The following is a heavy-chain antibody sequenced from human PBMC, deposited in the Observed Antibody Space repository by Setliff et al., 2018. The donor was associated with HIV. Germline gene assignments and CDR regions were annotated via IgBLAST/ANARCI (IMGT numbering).Heavy chain of an antibody. CDR3: ARARRIIGNVGSHFYYMDL. CDR1: GVTFTTDP. V-gene: IGHV1-69*06. J-gene: IGHJ6*03. D-gene: IGHD3-3*02. CDR2: IIPIFGTS. Sequence: SVKVSCKASGVTFTTDPITWVRQAPGQGLEWMGRIIPIFGTSTYAQKFQDRVTLSADKSTNTTYMEVSSLKSEDTAMYYCARARRIIGNVGSHFYYMDLWGKGTTVTV.